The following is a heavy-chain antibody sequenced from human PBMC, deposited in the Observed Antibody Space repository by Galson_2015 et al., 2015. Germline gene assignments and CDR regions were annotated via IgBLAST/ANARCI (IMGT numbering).Heavy chain of an antibody. CDR3: TTDPPDIVVVVPPGDA. V-gene: IGHV3-15*01. J-gene: IGHJ5*02. D-gene: IGHD2-15*01. CDR1: GFTFSNAW. Sequence: SLRLSCAASGFTFSNAWMSWVRQAPGKGLEWVGRIKRKTDGGTTDYAAPVKGRFTISRDDSKNTLYLQMNSLKTEDTAVYYCTTDPPDIVVVVPPGDAWGQGTLVTVSS. CDR2: IKRKTDGGTT.